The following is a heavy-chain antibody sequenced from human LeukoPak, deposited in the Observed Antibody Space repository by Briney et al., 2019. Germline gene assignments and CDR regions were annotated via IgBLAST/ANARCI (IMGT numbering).Heavy chain of an antibody. CDR2: IGTAGDT. V-gene: IGHV3-13*01. D-gene: IGHD1-1*01. Sequence: GGSLRLSCAASGFTFSSYDMHWVRQATGKGLEWVSAIGTAGDTYYPGSVKGRFTISREDAKNSLYLQMNSLRAGDTAVYYCARGRGFNWNDVGPYYYYYGMDVWGQGTTVTVSS. CDR1: GFTFSSYD. CDR3: ARGRGFNWNDVGPYYYYYGMDV. J-gene: IGHJ6*02.